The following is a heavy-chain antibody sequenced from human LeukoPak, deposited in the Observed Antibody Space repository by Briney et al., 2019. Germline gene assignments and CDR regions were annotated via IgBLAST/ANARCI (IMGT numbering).Heavy chain of an antibody. J-gene: IGHJ4*02. CDR1: GFTFSNYA. V-gene: IGHV3-64*01. CDR3: ARDLSGSNALDY. D-gene: IGHD1-26*01. Sequence: GSLRLFCAASGFTFSNYAMHWVRQAPGKGLEYVSTITTNGDRTYYANSVKGRFTISRDNSKNTLYLQMGSLRAEDMAVYYCARDLSGSNALDYWGQGTLVTVSS. CDR2: ITTNGDRT.